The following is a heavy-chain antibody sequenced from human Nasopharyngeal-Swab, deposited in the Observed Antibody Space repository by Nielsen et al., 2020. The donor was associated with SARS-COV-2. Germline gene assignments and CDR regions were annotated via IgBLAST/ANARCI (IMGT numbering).Heavy chain of an antibody. V-gene: IGHV4-59*08. CDR2: IYYSGST. J-gene: IGHJ6*03. Sequence: GSLRLSCTVSGGSISSYYWSWIRQPPGKGLEWIGYIYYSGSTNYNPSLKSRVTISVDTSKNQFSLKLSSVTAADTAVYYCARHKYCSSTGCYFRREKASYYYMDVWGKGTTVTVSS. D-gene: IGHD2-2*01. CDR1: GGSISSYY. CDR3: ARHKYCSSTGCYFRREKASYYYMDV.